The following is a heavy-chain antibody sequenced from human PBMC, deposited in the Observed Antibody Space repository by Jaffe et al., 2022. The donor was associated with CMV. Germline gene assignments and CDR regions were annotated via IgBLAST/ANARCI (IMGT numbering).Heavy chain of an antibody. CDR1: GFTFSSYA. J-gene: IGHJ6*02. V-gene: IGHV3-23*01. CDR2: ISGSGGST. D-gene: IGHD6-6*01. CDR3: AKRGSSEGYYYYGMDV. Sequence: EVQLLESGGGLVQPGGSLRLSCAASGFTFSSYAMSWVRQAPGKGLEWVSAISGSGGSTYYADSVKGRFTISRDNSKNTLYLQMNSLRAEDTAVYYCAKRGSSEGYYYYGMDVWGQGTTVTVSS.